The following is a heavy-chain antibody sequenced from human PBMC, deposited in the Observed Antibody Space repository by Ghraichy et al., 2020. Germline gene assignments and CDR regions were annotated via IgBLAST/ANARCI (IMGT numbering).Heavy chain of an antibody. J-gene: IGHJ5*02. CDR1: SGTYDGYN. CDR2: IKHSGST. Sequence: SQTLSLTCAVYSGTYDGYNRRLIRSHEVQGLMSIGEIKHSGSTNYNPSLKSRVTISVDTSKNQFSLKLSSVTAADTAVYYCERVVLGALRWFDPWGQGTL. V-gene: IGHV4-34*01. CDR3: ERVVLGALRWFDP. D-gene: IGHD3-9*01.